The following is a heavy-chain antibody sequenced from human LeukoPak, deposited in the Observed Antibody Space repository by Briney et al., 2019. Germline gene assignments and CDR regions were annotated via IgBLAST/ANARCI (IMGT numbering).Heavy chain of an antibody. CDR2: THYSGIT. CDR1: GDSISSSSFH. V-gene: IGHV4-39*01. J-gene: IGHJ4*02. CDR3: VRVYYDSSGYYLTDYYFDS. Sequence: SETLSLTCTVSGDSISSSSFHWGWIRQPPGRGLEWVASTHYSGITYYSPSLKSRVTASVYTSRNRLSLQLSSVTAADTAVYYCVRVYYDSSGYYLTDYYFDSWGQGTLVTVSS. D-gene: IGHD3-22*01.